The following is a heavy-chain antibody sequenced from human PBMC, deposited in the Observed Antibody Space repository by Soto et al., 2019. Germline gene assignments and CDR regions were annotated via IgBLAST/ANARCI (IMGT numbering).Heavy chain of an antibody. CDR2: ISYDGSNK. J-gene: IGHJ4*02. D-gene: IGHD6-19*01. Sequence: QVQLVESGGGVVQPGRSLRLSCAASGFTFSSYAMHWVRQAPGKGLEWVAVISYDGSNKYYADSVKGRFTISRDNSKNTLYRQMNSLRAEDTAVYYCARDPYSSGWYYFDYWGQGTLVTVSS. V-gene: IGHV3-30-3*01. CDR3: ARDPYSSGWYYFDY. CDR1: GFTFSSYA.